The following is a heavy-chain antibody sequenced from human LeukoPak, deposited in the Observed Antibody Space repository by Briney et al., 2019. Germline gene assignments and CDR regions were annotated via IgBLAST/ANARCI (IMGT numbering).Heavy chain of an antibody. V-gene: IGHV4-4*07. Sequence: SETLSLTCTVSGGSVSSYYWSWIRQPAGKGLEWIGRIYISGNTNYNPSLKSRVTMSVDTSKNQFSLKLSSVTAADTAVFHCASLTTADAFDIWGQGTMVTVSS. CDR2: IYISGNT. D-gene: IGHD3-22*01. CDR1: GGSVSSYY. J-gene: IGHJ3*02. CDR3: ASLTTADAFDI.